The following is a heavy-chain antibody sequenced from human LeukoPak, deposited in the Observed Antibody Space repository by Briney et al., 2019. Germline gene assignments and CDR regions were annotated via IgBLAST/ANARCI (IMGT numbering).Heavy chain of an antibody. CDR1: GGSISSYY. CDR2: IYYSGST. CDR3: ARDQGSGWYRYYFDY. D-gene: IGHD6-19*01. V-gene: IGHV4-59*12. J-gene: IGHJ4*02. Sequence: PSETLSLTCTVSGGSISSYYWSWIRQPPGKGLEWIGYIYYSGSTNYNPSLKSRVTISVDTSKNQFSLKLSSVTAADTAVYYCARDQGSGWYRYYFDYWGQGTLVTLSS.